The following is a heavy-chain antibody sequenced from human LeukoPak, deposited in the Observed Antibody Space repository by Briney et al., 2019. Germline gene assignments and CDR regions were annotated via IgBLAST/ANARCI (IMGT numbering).Heavy chain of an antibody. J-gene: IGHJ4*02. V-gene: IGHV3-49*03. D-gene: IGHD4-23*01. CDR1: GFTFCDYA. CDR3: TRVDYGGAPRRNY. Sequence: PGGSLRLSCTTSGFTFCDYALSWFRQAPGKGLEWVSFIRSKTYGGTTQYAASVQGRFNISRDDSKSIAFLQMNSLKIEDTAVYYCTRVDYGGAPRRNYWGQGTLVTVSS. CDR2: IRSKTYGGTT.